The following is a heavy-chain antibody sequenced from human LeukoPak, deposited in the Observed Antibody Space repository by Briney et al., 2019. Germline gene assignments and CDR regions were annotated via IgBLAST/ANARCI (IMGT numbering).Heavy chain of an antibody. D-gene: IGHD6-13*01. CDR3: AREQQPLYSYYGMDV. Sequence: SQTLSLTCAISGDSVSSNSAAWNWIRQSPSRGLEWLGRTYYRSKWYNDYAVSVKSRITINPATSKTQFSLNLTSVPPEATAVYSCAREQQPLYSYYGMDVWGTGTTVTVYS. CDR2: TYYRSKWYN. V-gene: IGHV6-1*01. CDR1: GDSVSSNSAA. J-gene: IGHJ6*04.